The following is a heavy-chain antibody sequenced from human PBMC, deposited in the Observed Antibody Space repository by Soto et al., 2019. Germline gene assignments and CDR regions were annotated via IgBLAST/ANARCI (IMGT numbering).Heavy chain of an antibody. Sequence: SVKVSCKASGGTFSSYAISWVRQSPGQGLEWMGGIIPIFGTANYAQKFQGRVTITADESTSTAYMELSSLRSEDTAVYYCARAGGSGSYYYYFDYWGQGTLVTVSS. CDR3: ARAGGSGSYYYYFDY. J-gene: IGHJ4*02. CDR2: IIPIFGTA. CDR1: GGTFSSYA. D-gene: IGHD3-10*01. V-gene: IGHV1-69*13.